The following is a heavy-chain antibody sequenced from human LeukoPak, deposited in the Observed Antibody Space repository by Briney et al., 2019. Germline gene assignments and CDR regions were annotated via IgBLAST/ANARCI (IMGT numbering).Heavy chain of an antibody. CDR2: ISWNSGSI. CDR1: GFTFDDYA. V-gene: IGHV3-9*01. J-gene: IGHJ5*02. D-gene: IGHD5-18*01. CDR3: ARGDLIQLWSPSFDP. Sequence: PGRSLRLSCAASGFTFDDYAMHWVRQAPGKGLEWVSGISWNSGSIGYADSVKGRFTISRDNSKNTLYLQMNSLRAEDTAVYYCARGDLIQLWSPSFDPWGQGTLVTVSS.